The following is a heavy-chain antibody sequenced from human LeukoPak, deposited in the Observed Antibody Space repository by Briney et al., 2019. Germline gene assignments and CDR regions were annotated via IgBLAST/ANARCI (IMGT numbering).Heavy chain of an antibody. V-gene: IGHV4-59*08. CDR3: AIGDY. CDR2: ISYSGST. CDR1: GGSISGFY. J-gene: IGHJ4*02. Sequence: KPSETLSLTCTVSGGSISGFYWSWIRQPPGKGLEWIGCISYSGSTNYNPSLKSRVTISVDTSKNQFSLKLSSVTAADTAVYYCAIGDYWGQGTLVTVSS.